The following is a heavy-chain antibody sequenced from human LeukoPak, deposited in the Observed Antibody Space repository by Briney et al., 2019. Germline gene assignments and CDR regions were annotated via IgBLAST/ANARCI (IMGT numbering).Heavy chain of an antibody. J-gene: IGHJ4*02. CDR3: ARYCSGVSCYSGVDY. Sequence: PGGSLRLPCAASGFTFSNYVMIWVRQAPGKGLEWVSTISGSGGGPYYADSVKGRFSISRDNSKNTLFLQMNSLRTEDTALYYCARYCSGVSCYSGVDYWGQGTLVTVSS. CDR1: GFTFSNYV. D-gene: IGHD2-15*01. CDR2: ISGSGGGP. V-gene: IGHV3-23*01.